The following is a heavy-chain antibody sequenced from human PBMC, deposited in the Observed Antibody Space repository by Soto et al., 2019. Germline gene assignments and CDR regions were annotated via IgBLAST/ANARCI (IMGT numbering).Heavy chain of an antibody. CDR3: AKDPEQLVLLYYFDY. D-gene: IGHD6-13*01. V-gene: IGHV3-23*01. CDR1: GFTFSSYA. CDR2: ISGSGGST. Sequence: EVQLLESGGGLVQPRGSLRLSCAASGFTFSSYAMSWVRQAPGKGLEWVSAISGSGGSTYYADSVKGRFTISRDNSKNTLYLQMNSLRAEDTAVYYCAKDPEQLVLLYYFDYWGQGTLVTVSS. J-gene: IGHJ4*02.